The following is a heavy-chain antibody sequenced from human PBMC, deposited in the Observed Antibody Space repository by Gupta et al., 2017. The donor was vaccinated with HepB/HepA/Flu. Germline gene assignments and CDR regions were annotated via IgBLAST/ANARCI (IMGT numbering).Heavy chain of an antibody. CDR1: GFTFKSYG. J-gene: IGHJ4*02. CDR2: ISYDGYNK. Sequence: QVLLVESGGGVVQPGRSLRLSCAASGFTFKSYGMHWVRQAPGKGLEWVALISYDGYNKYFADFVRARFTISRDNSKNTLYLQMNSLRAEDTATYYCAKDPWSGYSYGVPRYHFDSWGQGTLVTVSS. D-gene: IGHD5-18*01. CDR3: AKDPWSGYSYGVPRYHFDS. V-gene: IGHV3-30*18.